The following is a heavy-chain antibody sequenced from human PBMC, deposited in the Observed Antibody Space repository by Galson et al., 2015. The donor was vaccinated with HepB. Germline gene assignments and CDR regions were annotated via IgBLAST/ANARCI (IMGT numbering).Heavy chain of an antibody. CDR1: GFTFSSYS. J-gene: IGHJ6*02. V-gene: IGHV3-48*02. CDR3: ARDTYYYDSSGLRRYYYYYGMDV. Sequence: SLRLSCAASGFTFSSYSMNWVRQAPGKGLEWVSYISSSSSTIYYADSVKGRFTISRDNAKNSLYLQMNSLRDEDTAVYYCARDTYYYDSSGLRRYYYYYGMDVWGQGTTVTVSS. D-gene: IGHD3-22*01. CDR2: ISSSSSTI.